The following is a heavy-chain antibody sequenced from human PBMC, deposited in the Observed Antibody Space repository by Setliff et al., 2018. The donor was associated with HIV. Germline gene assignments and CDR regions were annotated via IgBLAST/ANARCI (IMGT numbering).Heavy chain of an antibody. Sequence: SETLSLTCTVSGGSISSSSYYWGWIRQPPGKGLEWIGSIYYSGSTYYNPSLKSRVTISVDPSKNQFSLKLSSVTAADTAVYYCARTHGDYVGDAFDIWGQGTMVTVSS. D-gene: IGHD4-17*01. CDR2: IYYSGST. V-gene: IGHV4-39*01. CDR3: ARTHGDYVGDAFDI. J-gene: IGHJ3*02. CDR1: GGSISSSSYY.